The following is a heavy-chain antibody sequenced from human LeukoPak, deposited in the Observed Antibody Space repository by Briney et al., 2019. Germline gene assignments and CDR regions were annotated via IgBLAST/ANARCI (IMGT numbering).Heavy chain of an antibody. CDR1: GFTFSSCA. CDR2: INGSGGSA. V-gene: IGHV3-23*01. J-gene: IGHJ4*02. D-gene: IGHD3-22*01. Sequence: GGSLRLSCAASGFTFSSCAMSWVRQAPGKGLEWVSTINGSGGSAYYADSVKGRFTISRDNSKNTLYLQMNSLRAEDTAVYYCAKSWCYDSSGYYPFDYWGQGTLVTVSS. CDR3: AKSWCYDSSGYYPFDY.